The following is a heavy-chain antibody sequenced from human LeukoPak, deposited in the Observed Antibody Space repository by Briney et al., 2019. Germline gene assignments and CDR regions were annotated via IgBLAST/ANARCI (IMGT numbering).Heavy chain of an antibody. V-gene: IGHV4-38-2*01. D-gene: IGHD4-17*01. Sequence: SETLSLTCAVSGYSLSSGYYWSWIRQPPGKGLEWIGRIYHSGRTYYNPSLKSRVTISVDTAKNQFSLKLSSVTAADTAVYYCASTLTSYCDSEGFDYRGQGTLVTVSS. CDR1: GYSLSSGYY. J-gene: IGHJ4*02. CDR3: ASTLTSYCDSEGFDY. CDR2: IYHSGRT.